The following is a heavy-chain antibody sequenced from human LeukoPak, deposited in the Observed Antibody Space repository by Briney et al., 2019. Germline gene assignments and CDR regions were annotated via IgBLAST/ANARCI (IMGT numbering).Heavy chain of an antibody. V-gene: IGHV1-8*01. Sequence: ASVKVSCKASGYTFTSCDFHWVRQATGQGLEWMGWMNPNSGDTGSAQKFQGRVTMTRNTSISTAYMELTSLRSEDTAVYYCARRYYDSRGYPSIDFWGQGTLVTVSS. CDR1: GYTFTSCD. CDR2: MNPNSGDT. J-gene: IGHJ4*02. CDR3: ARRYYDSRGYPSIDF. D-gene: IGHD3-22*01.